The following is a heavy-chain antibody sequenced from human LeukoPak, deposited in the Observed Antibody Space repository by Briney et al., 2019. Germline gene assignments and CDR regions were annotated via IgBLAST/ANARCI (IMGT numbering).Heavy chain of an antibody. J-gene: IGHJ4*02. V-gene: IGHV4-39*07. D-gene: IGHD1-26*01. CDR3: ATTTIRLGY. Sequence: GSLRLSCAASGFTFSSYAMHWVRQAPGKGLEWIGSIYYSGTTYYSPSLKSRVTISVDTSKNQFSLKLSSVTAADTAVYYCATTTIRLGYWGQGTLVTVSS. CDR1: GFTFSSYA. CDR2: IYYSGTT.